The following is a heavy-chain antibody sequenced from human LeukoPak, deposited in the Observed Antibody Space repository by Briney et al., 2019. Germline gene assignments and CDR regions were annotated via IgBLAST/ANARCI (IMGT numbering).Heavy chain of an antibody. CDR3: ARAFDSGLGWFDP. Sequence: PSETLSLTCTVSGGSISSYYWSWIRQPPGKGLEWIGYIYYSGSTNYNPSLKSRVTISVKTSKNQFSLKLSSVTAADTAVYYCARAFDSGLGWFDPWGQGTLVTVSS. D-gene: IGHD1-26*01. V-gene: IGHV4-59*01. CDR1: GGSISSYY. CDR2: IYYSGST. J-gene: IGHJ5*02.